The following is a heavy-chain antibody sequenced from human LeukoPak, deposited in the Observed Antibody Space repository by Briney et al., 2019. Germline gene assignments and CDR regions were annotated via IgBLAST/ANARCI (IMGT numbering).Heavy chain of an antibody. CDR2: IWYDGSNK. Sequence: QPGRSLRLSCAASGFTFSSYAVHWVRQAPGKGLEWVAVIWYDGSNKYYADSVKGRFTISRDNSKNTLYLQMNSLRAEDTAVYYCAREPSGWRYYFDYWGQGTLVTVSS. D-gene: IGHD6-19*01. CDR1: GFTFSSYA. V-gene: IGHV3-33*08. J-gene: IGHJ4*02. CDR3: AREPSGWRYYFDY.